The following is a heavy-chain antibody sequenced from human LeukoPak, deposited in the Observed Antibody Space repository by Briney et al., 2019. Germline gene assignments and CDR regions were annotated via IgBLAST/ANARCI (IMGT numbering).Heavy chain of an antibody. CDR2: MNPNSGNT. V-gene: IGHV1-8*01. CDR1: GYTFTSYD. J-gene: IGHJ4*02. Sequence: ASVKVSCKASGYTFTSYDINWVRQATGQGLEWMGWMNPNSGNTGYAQKFQGRVTMTRNTSISTAYMELSSLRSEDTAVYYCARPPSRWQQLVLDYWGQGTLVTVSS. D-gene: IGHD6-13*01. CDR3: ARPPSRWQQLVLDY.